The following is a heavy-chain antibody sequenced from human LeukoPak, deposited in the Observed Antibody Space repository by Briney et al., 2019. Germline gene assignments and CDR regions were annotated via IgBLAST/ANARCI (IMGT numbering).Heavy chain of an antibody. D-gene: IGHD5-12*01. CDR2: IKQDGSEK. CDR3: ARGRDSGYDYRFDP. V-gene: IGHV3-7*01. J-gene: IGHJ5*02. Sequence: GGSLRLSCAASGFTFSSYWMSRVRQAPGKGLEWVANIKQDGSEKYYVDSVKGRFTISRDNAKNSLYLQMNSLRAEDTAVYYCARGRDSGYDYRFDPWGQGILVTVSS. CDR1: GFTFSSYW.